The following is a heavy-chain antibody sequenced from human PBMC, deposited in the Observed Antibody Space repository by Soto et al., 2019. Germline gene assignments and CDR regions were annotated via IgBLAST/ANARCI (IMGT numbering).Heavy chain of an antibody. Sequence: VQLLESGGGLEQPGGSLRLSCAASGPSFSTYGMSWVRQAPGKGLEWVSSISGSDGKTYYPDSVKGRFTISRDNSKNTLSLKMNSLIAEDTAVDYCAKVGGGKNYRALDYWGQGTLVTVSS. V-gene: IGHV3-23*01. CDR2: ISGSDGKT. CDR3: AKVGGGKNYRALDY. CDR1: GPSFSTYG. J-gene: IGHJ4*02. D-gene: IGHD3-16*01.